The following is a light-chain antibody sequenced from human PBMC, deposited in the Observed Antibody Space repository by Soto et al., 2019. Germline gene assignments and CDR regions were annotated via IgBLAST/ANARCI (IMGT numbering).Light chain of an antibody. J-gene: IGKJ1*01. CDR3: QHYKSYPRT. V-gene: IGKV1-5*03. CDR2: KAS. CDR1: QSIDSW. Sequence: RMTQSVSTVSAKEKDRVTITCRASQSIDSWLAWYQQKPGKAPKFLMYKASNLESGVPSRFSGSGSETEFTLTISSLQPDDCAIYYCQHYKSYPRTFGQGTKVDIK.